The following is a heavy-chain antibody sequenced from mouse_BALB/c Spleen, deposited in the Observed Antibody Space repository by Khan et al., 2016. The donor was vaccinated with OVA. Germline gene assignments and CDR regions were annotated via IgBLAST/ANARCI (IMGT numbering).Heavy chain of an antibody. CDR3: ARPPYFSDFMVY. CDR1: GYTFRNYG. V-gene: IGHV9-3-1*01. J-gene: IGHJ4*01. CDR2: INTYTGEP. D-gene: IGHD2-10*01. Sequence: QIQLVQSGPELKKPGETVKISCKASGYTFRNYGMNWVKQAPGKGLKWMGWINTYTGEPTYADDFKGRFAFSLETSASTAYLQINNLKNDDTAKYFCARPPYFSDFMVYWGHGTSVTVSS.